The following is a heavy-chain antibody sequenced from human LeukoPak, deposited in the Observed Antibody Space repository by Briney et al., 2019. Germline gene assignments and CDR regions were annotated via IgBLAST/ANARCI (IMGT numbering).Heavy chain of an antibody. CDR2: ISGSGGST. Sequence: PGGSLRLSCAASEFVFGDFYMSWVRQAPGKGLEWVSAISGSGGSTYYADSVKGRFTISRDNSKNTLYLQMNSLRAEDTAVYYCARARQLHYRPSYYYMDVWGKGTTVTVSS. J-gene: IGHJ6*03. CDR3: ARARQLHYRPSYYYMDV. V-gene: IGHV3-23*01. CDR1: EFVFGDFY. D-gene: IGHD2-2*01.